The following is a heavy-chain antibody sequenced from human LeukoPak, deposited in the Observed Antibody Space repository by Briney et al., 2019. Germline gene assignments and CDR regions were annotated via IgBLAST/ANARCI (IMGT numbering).Heavy chain of an antibody. CDR3: AKRGVVIRVILVGFHKEAYYFDS. D-gene: IGHD3-22*01. CDR2: ISGSGGGT. CDR1: GLTLSNYG. Sequence: PGGSLRLSCAVSGLTLSNYGMSWVRQAPGKGLEWVAGISGSGGGTYYADSVKGRFTISRDNPKNTLYLQMNSLRAEDTAVYFCAKRGVVIRVILVGFHKEAYYFDSWGQGALDTVSS. V-gene: IGHV3-23*01. J-gene: IGHJ4*02.